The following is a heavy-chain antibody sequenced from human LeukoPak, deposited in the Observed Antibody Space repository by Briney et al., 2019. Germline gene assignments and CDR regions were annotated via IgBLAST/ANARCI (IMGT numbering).Heavy chain of an antibody. CDR1: GFTFNTHG. V-gene: IGHV3-33*06. Sequence: GGSLRLSCAASGFTFNTHGMHWVRQAPGKGLEWVAAIWFDGSVKHYSDAVKGRFTISKDNSLNTLYLQMNSVRVEDTAMYYCAKDTAIQFLEPAFWGQGTLVTVSS. J-gene: IGHJ4*02. D-gene: IGHD3-3*01. CDR3: AKDTAIQFLEPAF. CDR2: IWFDGSVK.